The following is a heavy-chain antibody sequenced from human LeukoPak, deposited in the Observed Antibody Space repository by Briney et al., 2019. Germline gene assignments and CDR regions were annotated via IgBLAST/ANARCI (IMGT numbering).Heavy chain of an antibody. CDR1: GFTFSSYG. Sequence: GGSLRLSCAASGFTFSSYGMHWVRQAPGKGLEWVAFIRYDGSNKYYADSVKGRFTISRDNSKNTLYLQMKSLRAEDTAVYYCARDLATRQRTGLYDSWGQGALVTVSS. J-gene: IGHJ4*02. CDR2: IRYDGSNK. V-gene: IGHV3-30*02. CDR3: ARDLATRQRTGLYDS. D-gene: IGHD3-16*02.